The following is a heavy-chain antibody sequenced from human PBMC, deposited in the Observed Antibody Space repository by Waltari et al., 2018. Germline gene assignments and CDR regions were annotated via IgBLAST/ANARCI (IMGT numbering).Heavy chain of an antibody. CDR1: GFTFSSYE. D-gene: IGHD3-22*01. Sequence: EVQLVESGGGWVQPGGSLRLSCAASGFTFSSYEMNWGRQAPGKWLEWVSYISSSCSTIYYADSVKGRFTISRDNAKNSLYLQMNSLRAEDTAVYYCATYYYDSSGPFDYWGQGTLVTVSS. V-gene: IGHV3-48*03. CDR2: ISSSCSTI. CDR3: ATYYYDSSGPFDY. J-gene: IGHJ4*02.